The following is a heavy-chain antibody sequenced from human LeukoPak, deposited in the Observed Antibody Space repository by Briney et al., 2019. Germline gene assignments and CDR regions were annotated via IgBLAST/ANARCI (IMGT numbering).Heavy chain of an antibody. Sequence: PGRSLRLSCAASGFTFSSYGMHWVRQAPGKGLEWVAVISYDGSNKYYADSVKGRFTISRDNSKNTLYLQMNSLRAEDTALYYCAREISISIAARGGFDYWGQGTLVTVSS. CDR2: ISYDGSNK. CDR3: AREISISIAARGGFDY. J-gene: IGHJ4*02. D-gene: IGHD6-6*01. V-gene: IGHV3-30*03. CDR1: GFTFSSYG.